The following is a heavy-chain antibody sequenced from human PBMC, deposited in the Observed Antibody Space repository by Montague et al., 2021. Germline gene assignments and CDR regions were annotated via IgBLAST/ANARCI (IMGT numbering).Heavy chain of an antibody. CDR2: INSDGSST. Sequence: SLRLSCAASGFTFTSYTMNWVRQAPGKGLEWVSRINSDGSSTSYADSVKGRFTISRDNAKNTLYLQMNSLRAEDTAVYYCARQATVTTEVGWNYFDYWGQGTLVIVSS. J-gene: IGHJ4*02. CDR1: GFTFTSYT. D-gene: IGHD4-17*01. V-gene: IGHV3-74*01. CDR3: ARQATVTTEVGWNYFDY.